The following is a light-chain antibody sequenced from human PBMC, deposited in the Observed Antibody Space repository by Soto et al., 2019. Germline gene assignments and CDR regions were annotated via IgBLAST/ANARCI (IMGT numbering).Light chain of an antibody. CDR1: QSVSSY. CDR2: DAP. V-gene: IGKV3-11*01. J-gene: IGKJ1*01. Sequence: EIVLTQSPATLSLSPGERATLSCRASQSVSSYLAWYQQKPGQAPRLLIYDAPNSATGIPARFSGSGSGTAFTLISSGLEPEDVADYYCQQGSNWLSTFGQGTKVEIK. CDR3: QQGSNWLST.